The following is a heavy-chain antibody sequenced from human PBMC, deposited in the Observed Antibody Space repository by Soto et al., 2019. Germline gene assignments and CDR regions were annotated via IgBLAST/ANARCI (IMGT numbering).Heavy chain of an antibody. CDR2: ISYDGSNK. V-gene: IGHV3-30*03. CDR1: GFTFSSYG. J-gene: IGHJ4*02. D-gene: IGHD3-22*01. Sequence: PGGSLRLSCAASGFTFSSYGMHWIRQAPGKGLEWVAVISYDGSNKYYADSVKGRFTISRDNSKNTLYLQMNSLRAEDTAVYYYARDGNYYDTSGTCIYYLAQRTLVTVSS. CDR3: ARDGNYYDTSGTCIYY.